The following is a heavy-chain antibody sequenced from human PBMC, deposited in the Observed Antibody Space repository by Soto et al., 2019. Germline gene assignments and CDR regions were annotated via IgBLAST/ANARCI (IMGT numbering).Heavy chain of an antibody. V-gene: IGHV3-11*01. D-gene: IGHD3-22*01. CDR1: GFTFSDYY. Sequence: GSLRLSCAASGFTFSDYYMSWIRQAPGKGLEWVSYISSSGSTIYYADSVKGRFTISRDNAKNSLYLQMNSLRAEDTAVYYCARDPPHYYDSSGYFDYWGQGTLVTVSS. J-gene: IGHJ4*02. CDR3: ARDPPHYYDSSGYFDY. CDR2: ISSSGSTI.